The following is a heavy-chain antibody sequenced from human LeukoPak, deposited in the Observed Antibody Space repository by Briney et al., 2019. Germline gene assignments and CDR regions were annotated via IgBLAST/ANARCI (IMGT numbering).Heavy chain of an antibody. V-gene: IGHV1-18*01. J-gene: IGHJ3*02. CDR2: ISGYNGNR. CDR1: GYTFTSYG. D-gene: IGHD3-10*01. Sequence: GASVKVSCKASGYTFTSYGISWVRQAPGQGLEWMGWISGYNGNRNYAQNLQGRVTMTTDTSTRIAYMEVRSLRSDDTAVYYCARAASGAARYRAFDIWGQGTMVTVSS. CDR3: ARAASGAARYRAFDI.